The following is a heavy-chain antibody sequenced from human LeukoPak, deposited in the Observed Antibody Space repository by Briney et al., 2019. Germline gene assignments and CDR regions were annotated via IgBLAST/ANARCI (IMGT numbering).Heavy chain of an antibody. CDR2: INHSGST. J-gene: IGHJ6*03. CDR3: ARGVAGYSSSWYKGYYYYYYMDV. D-gene: IGHD6-13*01. V-gene: IGHV4-34*01. CDR1: GFTVSSNY. Sequence: GSLRLSCAASGFTVSSNYMSWVRQAPGKGLEWIGEINHSGSTNYNPSLKSRVTISVDTSKNQFSLKLSSVTAADTAVYYCARGVAGYSSSWYKGYYYYYYMDVWGKGTTVTVFS.